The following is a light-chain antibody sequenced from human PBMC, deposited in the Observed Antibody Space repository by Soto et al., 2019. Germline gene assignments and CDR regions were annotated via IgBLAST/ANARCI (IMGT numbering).Light chain of an antibody. CDR2: EVS. J-gene: IGLJ1*01. Sequence: QSALTQPPSASGSPGQSVTISCTGTSSDVGGYNYVSWYQQHPGKAPKLIMYEVSNRPSGVPGSFSGSKSVNTASLTVSGLQAEGGADYHCISYAGSNNVAVGTGTTLTVI. V-gene: IGLV2-8*01. CDR3: ISYAGSNNVA. CDR1: SSDVGGYNY.